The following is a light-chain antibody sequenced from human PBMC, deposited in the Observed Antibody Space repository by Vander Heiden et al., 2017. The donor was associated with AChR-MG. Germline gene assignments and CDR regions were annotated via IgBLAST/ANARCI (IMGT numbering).Light chain of an antibody. V-gene: IGKV3-11*01. Sequence: EIVLTQSPATLSLSPGERATLSCTASQSVGTSLAWYQHKPGQVPSLLIYGASNRATGVPARFSDSGSETDFTLTVSRLEPEDFPVYYCQQRSSWPQTFGGGTKV. CDR1: QSVGTS. CDR2: GAS. CDR3: QQRSSWPQT. J-gene: IGKJ4*01.